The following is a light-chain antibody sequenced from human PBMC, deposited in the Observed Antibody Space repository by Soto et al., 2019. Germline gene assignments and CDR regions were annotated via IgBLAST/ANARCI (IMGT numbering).Light chain of an antibody. Sequence: DIQMTQSPSTLSASVGDRDSITCRASQSISSWLAWYQQKPGKAPKLLIYDASNLESGVPSRFSGSGSGTEFTLSISSLQPDDFATYYCQQYDSYSWTFGQGTK. J-gene: IGKJ1*01. CDR2: DAS. CDR1: QSISSW. V-gene: IGKV1-5*01. CDR3: QQYDSYSWT.